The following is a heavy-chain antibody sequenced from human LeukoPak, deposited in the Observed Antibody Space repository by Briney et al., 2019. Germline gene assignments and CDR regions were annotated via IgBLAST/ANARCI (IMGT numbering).Heavy chain of an antibody. D-gene: IGHD3-22*01. Sequence: SETLSLTCIVSGDSISSSNYYWAWIRQPPGKGLEWIGEINHSGSTNYNPSLKSRVTISVDTSKNQFSLKLSSVTAADTAVYYCARVPPVSRYYDSSGYSSRRAFDIWGQGTMVTVSS. CDR2: INHSGST. J-gene: IGHJ3*02. V-gene: IGHV4-39*07. CDR3: ARVPPVSRYYDSSGYSSRRAFDI. CDR1: GDSISSSNYY.